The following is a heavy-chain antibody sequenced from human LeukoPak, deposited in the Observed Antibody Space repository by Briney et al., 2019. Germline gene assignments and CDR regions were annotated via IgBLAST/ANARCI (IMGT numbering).Heavy chain of an antibody. V-gene: IGHV3-30-3*01. CDR3: ARDTYRGSSWYFYFMDV. D-gene: IGHD6-13*01. CDR2: ISYDGSNK. J-gene: IGHJ6*03. CDR1: GFTFSSYA. Sequence: GGSLRLSCAASGFTFSSYAMHWVRQAPGKGLEWVAVISYDGSNKYYADSVKGRFTISRDNSKNTLYLQMNSPRTEDTAVYYCARDTYRGSSWYFYFMDVWGKGTTVTVSS.